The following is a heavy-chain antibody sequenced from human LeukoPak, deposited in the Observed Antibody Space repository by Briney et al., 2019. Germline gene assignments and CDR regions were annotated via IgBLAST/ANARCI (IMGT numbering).Heavy chain of an antibody. Sequence: GESLKISCRGSGYIFSSYWIGWVRQMPGKGLEWMGIIEPGDSDTRYSPSFQGQVTISADKSINTAYLQWSSLKASDTAMYYCARHKEYFYGSDNLYYFDHWGQGTLV. CDR2: IEPGDSDT. J-gene: IGHJ4*01. D-gene: IGHD3-10*01. CDR1: GYIFSSYW. CDR3: ARHKEYFYGSDNLYYFDH. V-gene: IGHV5-51*01.